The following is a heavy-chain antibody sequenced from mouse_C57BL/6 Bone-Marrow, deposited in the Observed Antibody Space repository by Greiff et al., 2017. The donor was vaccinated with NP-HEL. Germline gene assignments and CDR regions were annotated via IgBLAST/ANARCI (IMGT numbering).Heavy chain of an antibody. V-gene: IGHV1-82*01. Sequence: QVQLQQSGPELVKPGASVKISCTASGYAFSSSWMNWVKQRPGKGLEWIGRIYPGDGDTNYNGKFKGKATLTAEQSSSTAYMQLSSLTSEDSAVYFCARGTYFDYWGQGTTLTVSS. D-gene: IGHD2-14*01. CDR1: GYAFSSSW. J-gene: IGHJ2*01. CDR3: ARGTYFDY. CDR2: IYPGDGDT.